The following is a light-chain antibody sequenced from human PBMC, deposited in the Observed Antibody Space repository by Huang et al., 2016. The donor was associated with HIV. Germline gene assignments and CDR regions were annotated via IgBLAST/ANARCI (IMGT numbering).Light chain of an antibody. CDR1: QSISNY. CDR2: DAS. J-gene: IGKJ5*01. CDR3: QQRSNWPPVT. Sequence: EIVLTQSPATLSLSLGEKATLSCRASQSISNYLAWYQQKPGQPPRLLIYDASNRAPGIPARFSGRQSGTDFSLTISSLEPEDFAVYYCQQRSNWPPVTFGQGTRLEIK. V-gene: IGKV3-11*01.